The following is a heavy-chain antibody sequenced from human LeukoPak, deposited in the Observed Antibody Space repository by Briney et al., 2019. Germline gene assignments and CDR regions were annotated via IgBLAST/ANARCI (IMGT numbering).Heavy chain of an antibody. D-gene: IGHD6-13*01. V-gene: IGHV3-23*01. CDR1: GFTFDDYG. J-gene: IGHJ5*02. CDR2: ISGSGGST. Sequence: GGSLRLSCAASGFTFDDYGMSWVRQAPGKGLEWVSAISGSGGSTYYADSVKGRFTISRDNSKNTLYLQMNSLRAEDTAVYYCAKSPLAAAGTNNWFDPWGQGTLVTVSS. CDR3: AKSPLAAAGTNNWFDP.